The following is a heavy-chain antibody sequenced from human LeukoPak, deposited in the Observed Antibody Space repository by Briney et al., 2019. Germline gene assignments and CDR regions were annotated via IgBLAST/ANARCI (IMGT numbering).Heavy chain of an antibody. V-gene: IGHV4-39*01. CDR1: GGSISSSSYY. J-gene: IGHJ3*02. D-gene: IGHD3-3*01. CDR2: IYYSGST. Sequence: NPSETLSLTCTVSGGSISSSSYYWGWIRQPPGKGLEWIGRIYYSGSTYYNPSLKSRVTMSVDTSKNQCSLKLSSVTGADTAVYYSARLISGVVVPAAGMTIFGVVIIPDAFDIWGQGTMVTVSS. CDR3: ARLISGVVVPAAGMTIFGVVIIPDAFDI.